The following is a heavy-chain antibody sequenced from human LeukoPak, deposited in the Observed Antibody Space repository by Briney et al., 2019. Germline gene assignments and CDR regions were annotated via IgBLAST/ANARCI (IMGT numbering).Heavy chain of an antibody. J-gene: IGHJ4*02. CDR1: GYTFTGYY. Sequence: ASVKVSCKASGYTFTGYYIHWVRQAPGQGLEWMGWINPNSGGTNYAQKFQGRVTMTRDTSISTAYMELSRLRSDDTAVYYCARGGIVGATFWAPFDYWGQGTLVTVSS. CDR3: ARGGIVGATFWAPFDY. CDR2: INPNSGGT. D-gene: IGHD1-26*01. V-gene: IGHV1-2*02.